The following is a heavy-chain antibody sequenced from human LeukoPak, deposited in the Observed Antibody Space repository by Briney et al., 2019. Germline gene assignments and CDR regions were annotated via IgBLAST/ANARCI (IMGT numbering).Heavy chain of an antibody. CDR2: INHSGST. D-gene: IGHD2-2*01. Sequence: PSETLSLTCAVYGGSFSGYYWSWIRQPPGKGLEWIGEINHSGSTNYNPSLKSRVTISVDTSKNQFSLKLSSVTAADTAVYYCAGGVVVPAATYMDVWDKGTTVTVSS. J-gene: IGHJ6*03. CDR3: AGGVVVPAATYMDV. V-gene: IGHV4-34*01. CDR1: GGSFSGYY.